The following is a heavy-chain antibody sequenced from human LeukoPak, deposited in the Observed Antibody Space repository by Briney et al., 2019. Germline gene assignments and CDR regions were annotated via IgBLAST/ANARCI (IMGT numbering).Heavy chain of an antibody. J-gene: IGHJ5*02. D-gene: IGHD3-10*01. CDR2: INPNSGGT. CDR3: ARGLTMVRGPSNWFDP. CDR1: GYTFTGYY. V-gene: IGHV1-2*02. Sequence: ASVKVSCKASGYTFTGYYMHWVRQAPGQGLEWMGWINPNSGGTNYAQKFQGRVTMTRVTSISTAYMELSRLKSDDTAVYYCARGLTMVRGPSNWFDPWGQGTLVTVSS.